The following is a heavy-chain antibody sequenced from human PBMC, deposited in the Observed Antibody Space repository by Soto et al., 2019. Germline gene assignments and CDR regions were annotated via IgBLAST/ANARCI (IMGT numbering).Heavy chain of an antibody. D-gene: IGHD6-13*01. CDR2: INSDGSST. CDR1: GFTFSSYW. Sequence: EVQLVESGGGLVQPGGSLRLSCAASGFTFSSYWMHWVRQAPGKGLVWVSRINSDGSSTSYADSVKGRFTISRDNAKNTLYLQMNSLRAEDTAVYYCASLLAAAGYYYYYGMDVWGQGTTVTVSS. J-gene: IGHJ6*02. CDR3: ASLLAAAGYYYYYGMDV. V-gene: IGHV3-74*01.